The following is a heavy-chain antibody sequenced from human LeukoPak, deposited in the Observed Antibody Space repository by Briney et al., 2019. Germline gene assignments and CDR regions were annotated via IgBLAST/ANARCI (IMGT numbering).Heavy chain of an antibody. CDR2: ISGSSSYI. V-gene: IGHV3-21*01. D-gene: IGHD6-19*01. Sequence: GGSLRLSCAASGFTFSSYSMNWVRQAPGKGLEWVSSISGSSSYIYYADSVRGRFTISRDNAKNSLYLQMNSLRAEDTAVYYCARDYSSGWSARYWGQGTLVTVSS. CDR1: GFTFSSYS. J-gene: IGHJ4*02. CDR3: ARDYSSGWSARY.